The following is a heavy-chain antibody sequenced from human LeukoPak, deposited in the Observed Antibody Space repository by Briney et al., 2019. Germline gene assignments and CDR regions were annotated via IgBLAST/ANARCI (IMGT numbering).Heavy chain of an antibody. Sequence: PGRSLRLSCAASGFIFSSYAMHWARQAPGKGLEGVAVISYDGSNKYYADSVKGRFTIYRDNSKNTLYLQMNSLRAEDTAVYYCARDRYSGSYFPSGPFDYWGQGTLATVSS. V-gene: IGHV3-30*04. J-gene: IGHJ4*02. CDR1: GFIFSSYA. CDR2: ISYDGSNK. CDR3: ARDRYSGSYFPSGPFDY. D-gene: IGHD1-26*01.